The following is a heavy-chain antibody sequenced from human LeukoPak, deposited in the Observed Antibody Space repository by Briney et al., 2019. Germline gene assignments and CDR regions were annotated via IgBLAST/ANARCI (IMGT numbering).Heavy chain of an antibody. J-gene: IGHJ4*02. CDR1: GGTFSSYA. CDR2: IIPIFGTA. Sequence: ASVKVSCKASGGTFSSYAISRVRQAPGQGLEWMGGIIPIFGTANYAQKFQGRVTITADESTSTAYMELSSLRSEDTAVYYCARGGEGSITMIVVAPFDYWGQGTLVTVSS. D-gene: IGHD3-22*01. V-gene: IGHV1-69*13. CDR3: ARGGEGSITMIVVAPFDY.